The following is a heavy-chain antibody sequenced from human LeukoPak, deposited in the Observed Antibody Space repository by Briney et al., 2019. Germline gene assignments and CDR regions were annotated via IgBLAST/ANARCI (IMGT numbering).Heavy chain of an antibody. CDR3: AKEGNYGDYLDY. J-gene: IGHJ4*02. CDR2: ISYDGSNK. D-gene: IGHD4-17*01. V-gene: IGHV3-30*04. CDR1: GFTFSSYA. Sequence: AGGSLRLSCAASGFTFSSYAMHWVRQAPGKGLEWVAVISYDGSNKYYADSVKGRFTISRDNSKNTLYLQMNSLRAEDTAVYYCAKEGNYGDYLDYWGQGTLVTVSS.